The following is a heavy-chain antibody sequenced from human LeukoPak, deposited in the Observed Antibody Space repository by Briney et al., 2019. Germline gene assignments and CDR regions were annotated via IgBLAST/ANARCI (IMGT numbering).Heavy chain of an antibody. D-gene: IGHD6-6*01. V-gene: IGHV3-48*03. CDR2: ISNSGSTK. CDR1: GFTFSSFG. CDR3: AVVIDY. Sequence: QSGGSLRLSCAASGFTFSSFGMSWVRQAPGKGLEWISYISNSGSTKYYADSVKGRFTISRDNAKNSVFLQMNSLRAEDTAVYYCAVVIDYWGQGTLVTVSS. J-gene: IGHJ4*02.